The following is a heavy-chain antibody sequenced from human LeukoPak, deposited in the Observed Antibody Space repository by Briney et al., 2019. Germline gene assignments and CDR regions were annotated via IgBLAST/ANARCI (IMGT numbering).Heavy chain of an antibody. D-gene: IGHD2-2*01. CDR1: GFTFSRTW. Sequence: GGSLRLSCTVSGFTFSRTWMRWVRQAPGKGLVWVSHINGDGTSTNYADSVKGRFTISRDNAKNTLYLQMNSLRAEDTALYYCAKLGCTGTICYANYWGQGTLVTVSS. J-gene: IGHJ4*02. V-gene: IGHV3-74*01. CDR2: INGDGTST. CDR3: AKLGCTGTICYANY.